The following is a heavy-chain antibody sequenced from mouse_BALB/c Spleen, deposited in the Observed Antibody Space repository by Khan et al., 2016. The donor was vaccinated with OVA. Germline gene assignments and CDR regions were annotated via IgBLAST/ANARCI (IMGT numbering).Heavy chain of an antibody. J-gene: IGHJ3*01. CDR3: ASHLTGSFAY. Sequence: DVKLVESGVDLVKPGGSLKLSCAASGFTFSSYSMSWVRQTPDKRLEWVASISSGGDYTYYPDIVKGRFTISRDNAKNTLYLQMSSLKSEDTAMYYCASHLTGSFAYWGQGTLVTVSA. V-gene: IGHV5-6*02. D-gene: IGHD4-1*01. CDR2: ISSGGDYT. CDR1: GFTFSSYS.